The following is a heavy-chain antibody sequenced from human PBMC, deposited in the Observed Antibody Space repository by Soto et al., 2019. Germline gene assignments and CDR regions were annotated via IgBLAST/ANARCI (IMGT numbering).Heavy chain of an antibody. V-gene: IGHV4-39*01. CDR1: GGSISSSSYY. CDR3: ASGVLRYFDWLPIPFDY. D-gene: IGHD3-9*01. CDR2: IYYSGST. J-gene: IGHJ4*02. Sequence: PSETLSLTCTVSGGSISSSSYYWGWIRQPPGKGLEWIGSIYYSGSTYYNPSLKSRVTISVDTSKNQFSLKLSSVTASDTAVYYCASGVLRYFDWLPIPFDYWGQGTLVTVSS.